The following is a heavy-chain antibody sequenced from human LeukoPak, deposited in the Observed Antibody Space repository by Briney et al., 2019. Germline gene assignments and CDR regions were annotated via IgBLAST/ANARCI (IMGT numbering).Heavy chain of an antibody. Sequence: GGSLRLSCATSGFTFSSYDMNWVRQAPGKGLEWISYISSGSTSMYHADSVKGRFTTSRDNAKNSLYLQVNSLRAEDTAVYYCARDRGVSGTYADYWGQGTLVTVSS. CDR1: GFTFSSYD. CDR2: ISSGSTSM. J-gene: IGHJ4*02. V-gene: IGHV3-48*01. D-gene: IGHD1-26*01. CDR3: ARDRGVSGTYADY.